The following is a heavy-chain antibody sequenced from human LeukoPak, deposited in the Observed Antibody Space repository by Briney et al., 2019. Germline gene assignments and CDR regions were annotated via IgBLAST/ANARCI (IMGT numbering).Heavy chain of an antibody. CDR1: GGTFSSYA. J-gene: IGHJ4*02. CDR3: ARGVSSGRYYY. D-gene: IGHD6-19*01. V-gene: IGHV1-69*04. CDR2: IIPILGIA. Sequence: SVKVSCKASGGTFSSYAISWVRQAPGQGLEWMGRIIPILGIANYAQKFQGRVTITADKSTSTAYMELSSLRSEDTAVYYCARGVSSGRYYYWGQGTLVTVSS.